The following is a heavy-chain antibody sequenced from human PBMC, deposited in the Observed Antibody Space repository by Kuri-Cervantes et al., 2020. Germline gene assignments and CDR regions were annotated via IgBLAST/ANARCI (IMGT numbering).Heavy chain of an antibody. CDR2: IKSKTDGGTT. J-gene: IGHJ4*02. CDR1: GFTFTNAW. D-gene: IGHD6-13*01. Sequence: GESLKISCAASGFTFTNAWMSWVRQAPGKVLEWVGRIKSKTDGGTTVYAAPVKGRFTVSSDDSKNTLYLQMNSLKTEDTAVYYCSTDWGIAAAPSTYYWGQGTLVTVSS. V-gene: IGHV3-15*01. CDR3: STDWGIAAAPSTYY.